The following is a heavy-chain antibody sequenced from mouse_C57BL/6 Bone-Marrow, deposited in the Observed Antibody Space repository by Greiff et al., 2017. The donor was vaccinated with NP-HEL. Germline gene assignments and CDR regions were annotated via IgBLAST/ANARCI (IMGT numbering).Heavy chain of an antibody. CDR3: ATFYDGYPHYYAMDY. Sequence: VMLLESGPGLVAPSQCLSITCTVSGFSLTSYGVDWVRQSPGKGLEWLGVIWGVGSTNYNSALKSRLSISKDNSKSQVFLKMNSLQTDDTAMYYCATFYDGYPHYYAMDYWGQGTSVTVSS. D-gene: IGHD2-3*01. V-gene: IGHV2-6*01. J-gene: IGHJ4*01. CDR1: GFSLTSYG. CDR2: IWGVGST.